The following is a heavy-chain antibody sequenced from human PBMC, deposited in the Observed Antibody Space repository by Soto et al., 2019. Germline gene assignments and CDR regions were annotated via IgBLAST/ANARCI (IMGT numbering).Heavy chain of an antibody. CDR1: RFTFSNYP. Sequence: GGSLRLSCLASRFTFSNYPMHWVRQAPGKGLEYVSTISNNGGSTYYADSVKGRFTISRDNSKNTLYLQMSSLRPEDTAVYYCVKYYYDSSGYHGLNAFDIWGQGTMVTVSS. J-gene: IGHJ3*02. CDR2: ISNNGGST. CDR3: VKYYYDSSGYHGLNAFDI. D-gene: IGHD3-22*01. V-gene: IGHV3-64D*06.